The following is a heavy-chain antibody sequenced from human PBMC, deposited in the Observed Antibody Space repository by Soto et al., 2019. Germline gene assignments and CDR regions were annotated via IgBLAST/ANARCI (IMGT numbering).Heavy chain of an antibody. CDR3: AKRLHPNYYDSSGYYEY. CDR2: ISYDGSNK. J-gene: IGHJ4*02. CDR1: GFTFSSYG. V-gene: IGHV3-30*18. D-gene: IGHD3-22*01. Sequence: PGGSLRLSCAASGFTFSSYGMHWVRQAPAKGLEWVAVISYDGSNKYYADSVKGRFTISRDNSKNTLYLQMNSLRAEDTAVYYCAKRLHPNYYDSSGYYEYWGQGTLVTVSS.